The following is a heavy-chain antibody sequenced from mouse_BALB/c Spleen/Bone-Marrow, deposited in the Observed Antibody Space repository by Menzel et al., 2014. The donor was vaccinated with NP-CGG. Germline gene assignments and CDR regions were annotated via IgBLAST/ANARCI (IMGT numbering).Heavy chain of an antibody. CDR1: GFTFNDAW. Sequence: EVKLMESGGGLVQPGGSMKPSCAASGFTFNDAWMDWVRQSPEKGLEWVAEIKTKADNHATYYAESVKGRITISRDDSKSRVYLQMNSLRAEDTGIYYCTVHGVFAYSGQGTLVTVST. J-gene: IGHJ3*01. CDR3: TVHGVFAY. V-gene: IGHV6-6*01. CDR2: IKTKADNHAT.